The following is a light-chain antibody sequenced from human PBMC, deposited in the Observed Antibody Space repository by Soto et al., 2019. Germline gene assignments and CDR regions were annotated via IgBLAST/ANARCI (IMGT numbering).Light chain of an antibody. CDR3: SSYTTSNTRQIV. CDR2: DVT. Sequence: QSALTQPASVSGSPGQSITISCTGTSSDVGGYIYVSWYQHHPGKAPKLIIYDVTNRPSGVSNPFSGSKSGNTASLTISGLQPEDEADYYCSSYTTSNTRQIVFGTGTKLTVL. J-gene: IGLJ1*01. CDR1: SSDVGGYIY. V-gene: IGLV2-14*03.